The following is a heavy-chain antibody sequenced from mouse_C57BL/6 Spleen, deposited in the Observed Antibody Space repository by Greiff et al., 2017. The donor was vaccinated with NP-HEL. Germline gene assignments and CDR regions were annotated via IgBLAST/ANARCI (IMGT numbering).Heavy chain of an antibody. CDR2: IYPGSGNT. CDR3: ARGYYGSNFDY. J-gene: IGHJ2*01. CDR1: GYTFTDYY. Sequence: VQLQQSGAELVRPGASVKLSCKASGYTFTDYYINWVKQRPGQGLEWIARIYPGSGNTYYNEKFKGKATLTAEKSSSTAYMQLSSLTSEDSAVYCGARGYYGSNFDYWGQGTTLTVSS. V-gene: IGHV1-76*01. D-gene: IGHD1-1*01.